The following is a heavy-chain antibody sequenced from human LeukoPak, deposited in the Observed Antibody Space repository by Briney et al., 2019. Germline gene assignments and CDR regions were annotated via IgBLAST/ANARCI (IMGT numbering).Heavy chain of an antibody. J-gene: IGHJ4*02. Sequence: GGSLRLSCAASGFTFRSNWMHWDRQTPGKGLVWVSRINSDGLSTSYADSVKGRFTISRDNSKNTLYLQMNSLRAEDTAVYYCARGFSSGWSYYFDYWGQGTLVTVSS. CDR3: ARGFSSGWSYYFDY. D-gene: IGHD6-19*01. CDR1: GFTFRSNW. V-gene: IGHV3-74*01. CDR2: INSDGLST.